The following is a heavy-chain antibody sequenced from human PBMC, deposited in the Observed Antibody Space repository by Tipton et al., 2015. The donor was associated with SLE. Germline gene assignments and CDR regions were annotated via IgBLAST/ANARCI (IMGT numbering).Heavy chain of an antibody. V-gene: IGHV3-30*04. CDR1: GFTFSSYA. CDR3: ARVVPAPQNADY. Sequence: SLRLSCAASGFTFSSYAMHWVRQAPGKGLEWVAVISYDGSNKYYADSVKGRFTISRDNSKNTLYLQMNSLRAEDTAVYYCARVVPAPQNADYWGQGTQVTVSS. J-gene: IGHJ4*02. D-gene: IGHD2-2*01. CDR2: ISYDGSNK.